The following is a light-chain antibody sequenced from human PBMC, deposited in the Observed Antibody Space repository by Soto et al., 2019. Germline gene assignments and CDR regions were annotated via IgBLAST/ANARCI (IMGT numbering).Light chain of an antibody. CDR3: SSYAASTYV. CDR1: SSDVGGYNY. V-gene: IGLV2-8*01. CDR2: EVS. Sequence: QSVLTQPPSASGSPGQSVTISCTGTSSDVGGYNYVSWYQQHPGKAPKLIIYEVSKRPSGVPDRFSGSKSGNTASLTVSGLQTEDEADYSCSSYAASTYVLGTGTKVTV. J-gene: IGLJ1*01.